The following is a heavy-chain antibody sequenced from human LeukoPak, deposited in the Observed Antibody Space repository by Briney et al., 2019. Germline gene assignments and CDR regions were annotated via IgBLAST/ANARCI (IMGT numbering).Heavy chain of an antibody. J-gene: IGHJ6*04. CDR3: AELGITMIGGV. D-gene: IGHD3-10*02. V-gene: IGHV3-48*04. Sequence: GGSLRLSCAGSGFTFSSYGMHWVRQAPGKGLEWVSYISSSGSTIYYADSVKGRFTISRDNAKNSLYLQMNSLRAEDTAVYYCAELGITMIGGVWGKGTTVTISS. CDR2: ISSSGSTI. CDR1: GFTFSSYG.